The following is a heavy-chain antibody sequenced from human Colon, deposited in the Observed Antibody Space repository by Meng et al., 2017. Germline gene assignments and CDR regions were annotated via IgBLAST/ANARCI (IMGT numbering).Heavy chain of an antibody. CDR3: ARESRGYTYGPYYFDY. V-gene: IGHV3-53*01. CDR2: LYSGGNT. D-gene: IGHD5-18*01. CDR1: GFTVSSNY. J-gene: IGHJ4*02. Sequence: EVLLVESGGGLIQPGGSLRLSCEASGFTVSSNYVAWVRRAPGTGLEWVSVLYSGGNTYYADSVKGRFIISRDNSKNTVLLQMNSLRAEDTAVYYCARESRGYTYGPYYFDYWGQGTLVTVSS.